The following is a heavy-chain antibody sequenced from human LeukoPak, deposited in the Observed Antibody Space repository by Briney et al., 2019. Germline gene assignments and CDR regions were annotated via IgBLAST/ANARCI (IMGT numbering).Heavy chain of an antibody. CDR1: GFTFSSYS. CDR2: ISSPSTYI. CDR3: ATTPGHYAAGY. J-gene: IGHJ4*02. Sequence: GGSLRLSCAASGFTFSSYSMNWVRQAPGKGLEWVSSISSPSTYIYYADSVKGRFTISRDNARNSLSLQMNSLRAEDTAVYYCATTPGHYAAGYWGQGTLVTVPS. D-gene: IGHD4-17*01. V-gene: IGHV3-21*01.